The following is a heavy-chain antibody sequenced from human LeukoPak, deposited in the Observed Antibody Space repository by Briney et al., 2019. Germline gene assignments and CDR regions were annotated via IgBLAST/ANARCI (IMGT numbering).Heavy chain of an antibody. D-gene: IGHD2-15*01. CDR2: INADGGAT. CDR1: GYTFTDYY. V-gene: IGHV1-2*02. CDR3: ARGSFRLMDY. J-gene: IGHJ4*02. Sequence: ASVKVSCKASGYTFTDYYLHWVRQAPGQGLEWMGWINADGGATNYEQKFQGRFTMTRDTSISTAYMELTRLRSDDTAVYYCARGSFRLMDYWGQGTLVTVSS.